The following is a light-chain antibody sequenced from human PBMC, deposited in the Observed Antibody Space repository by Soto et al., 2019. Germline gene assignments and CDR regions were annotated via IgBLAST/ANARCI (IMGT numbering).Light chain of an antibody. CDR1: SSDVATYNH. J-gene: IGLJ1*01. Sequence: QSALTQPASVSGSRGQSITISCTGTSSDVATYNHVSWYQHHPGKAPKLIIYELTNRPSGVPDRFSGSRSGSTASLTISGLQAEDDADYYCCFFGGNSYVFGTGTKVTVL. V-gene: IGLV2-14*01. CDR2: ELT. CDR3: CFFGGNSYV.